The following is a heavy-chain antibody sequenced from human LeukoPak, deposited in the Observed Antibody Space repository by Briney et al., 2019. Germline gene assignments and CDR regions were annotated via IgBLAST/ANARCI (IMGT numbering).Heavy chain of an antibody. CDR1: GGSFSYYY. CDR3: ARGGFYCVDDCYVDN. CDR2: INNSGST. V-gene: IGHV4-34*01. Sequence: KTSETLSLTCAIYGGSFSYYYWSWIRQPPEKGLEWIGEINNSGSTNYTPSIKSRVTISVDKSKNQLSLKLTSLTAADTAVYYCARGGFYCVDDCYVDNWGQETPVTVSS. D-gene: IGHD2-21*02. J-gene: IGHJ4*02.